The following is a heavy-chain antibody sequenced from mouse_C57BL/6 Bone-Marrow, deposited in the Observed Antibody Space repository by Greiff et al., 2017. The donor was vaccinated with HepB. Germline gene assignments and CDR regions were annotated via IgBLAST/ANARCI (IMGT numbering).Heavy chain of an antibody. D-gene: IGHD2-4*01. CDR2: IWSDGST. Sequence: VKPVESGPGLVAPSQSLSITCTVSGFSLTSYGVHWVRQPPGKGLEWLVVIWSDGSTTYNSALKSRLSISKDNSKSQVFLKMNSLQTDDTAMYYCARHGFYEYAEDWYFDVWGTGTTVTVSS. CDR1: GFSLTSYG. CDR3: ARHGFYEYAEDWYFDV. V-gene: IGHV2-6-1*01. J-gene: IGHJ1*03.